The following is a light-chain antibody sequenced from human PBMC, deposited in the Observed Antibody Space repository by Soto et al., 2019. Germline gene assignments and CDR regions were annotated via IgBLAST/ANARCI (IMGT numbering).Light chain of an antibody. CDR1: SGSIASNY. J-gene: IGLJ2*01. CDR3: QSYHSGNVV. Sequence: NFMLTQPHSVSEYPGKTVTISCTRISGSIASNYVQWYQQRPGSAHTPVIYEDNERPSWVPDRFSGSIDSSSNSASLTISGLKTDDEADYYCQSYHSGNVVFGGGTKVTVL. V-gene: IGLV6-57*04. CDR2: EDN.